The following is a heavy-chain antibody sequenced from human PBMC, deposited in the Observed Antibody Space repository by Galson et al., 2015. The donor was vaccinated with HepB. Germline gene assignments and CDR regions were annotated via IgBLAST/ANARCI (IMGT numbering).Heavy chain of an antibody. CDR3: ARAPPGVTMIVVVGAFDI. D-gene: IGHD3-22*01. V-gene: IGHV4-30-4*01. CDR1: GGSISSGDYY. Sequence: TLSLTCTVSGGSISSGDYYWSWIRQPPGKGLEWIGYIYYSGSTYYNPSLKSRVTISVDTSKNQFSLKLSSVTAADTAVYYCARAPPGVTMIVVVGAFDIWGQGTMVTVSS. CDR2: IYYSGST. J-gene: IGHJ3*02.